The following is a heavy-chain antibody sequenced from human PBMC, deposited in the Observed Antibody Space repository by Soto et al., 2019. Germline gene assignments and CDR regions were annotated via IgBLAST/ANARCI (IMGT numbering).Heavy chain of an antibody. V-gene: IGHV3-21*01. CDR3: AASYSSGWYVGYYYYGMDV. CDR1: GFTFSSYS. CDR2: ISSSSSYI. Sequence: EVQLVESGGGLVKPGGSLRLSCAASGFTFSSYSMNWVRQAPGKGLEWVSSISSSSSYIYYADSLKGRFTISRDNAKNYLYLQMNSLRAEDTAVYYCAASYSSGWYVGYYYYGMDVWGQGTTVTVSS. D-gene: IGHD6-19*01. J-gene: IGHJ6*02.